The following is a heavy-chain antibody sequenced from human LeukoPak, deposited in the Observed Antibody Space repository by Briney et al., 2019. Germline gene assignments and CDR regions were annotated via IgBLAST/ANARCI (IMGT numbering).Heavy chain of an antibody. V-gene: IGHV3-48*03. CDR2: ISTSGRTI. J-gene: IGHJ4*02. D-gene: IGHD4-11*01. CDR1: GFTCRSYE. CDR3: ARDNDYNDYRLFDY. Sequence: PGGYLRLYCAASGFTCRSYEMNWLRQAPGKGLEGLSYISTSGRTIDYADSVKGRFTISRDNAKNSLYLQMNSLRAEDTAVYYCARDNDYNDYRLFDYWGQGTLVTVSS.